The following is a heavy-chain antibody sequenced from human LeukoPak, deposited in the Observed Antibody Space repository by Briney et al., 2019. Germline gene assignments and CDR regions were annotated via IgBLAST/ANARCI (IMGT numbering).Heavy chain of an antibody. J-gene: IGHJ3*02. CDR1: GFTFSSYG. V-gene: IGHV3-30*02. CDR3: AKDDIVVVPAAHPDEGDAFDI. CDR2: IRYDGSNK. Sequence: PGGSLRLSCAASGFTFSSYGMHWVRQAPGKGLEWVAFIRYDGSNKYYADSVKGRFTISRDNSKNTLYLQMNSLRAEDTAVYYCAKDDIVVVPAAHPDEGDAFDIWGQGTMVTVSS. D-gene: IGHD2-2*01.